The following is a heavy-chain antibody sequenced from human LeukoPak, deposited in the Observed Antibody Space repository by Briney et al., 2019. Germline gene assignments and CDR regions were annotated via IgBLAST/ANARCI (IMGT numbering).Heavy chain of an antibody. CDR1: GGSISSRTYY. Sequence: PSETLSLTCTVSGGSISSRTYYWGWIRQPPGTGLEWIGSIYYSGITYYNPSLKTRVTISVDTSKNHFSLKLSSVTAADTAVYYCARLSDYGSGNFDYWGQGTLVTVSS. CDR3: ARLSDYGSGNFDY. J-gene: IGHJ4*02. V-gene: IGHV4-39*02. D-gene: IGHD3-10*01. CDR2: IYYSGIT.